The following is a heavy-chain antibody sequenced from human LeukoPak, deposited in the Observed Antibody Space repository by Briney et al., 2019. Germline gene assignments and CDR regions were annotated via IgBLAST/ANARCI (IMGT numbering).Heavy chain of an antibody. CDR1: GGSISFYY. J-gene: IGHJ4*02. D-gene: IGHD6-6*01. Sequence: SETLSLTCTGSGGSISFYYCSWVRQPAGKGLEWVGRIYTSGSTNYNPSLKSRVTMSVDTSKNQFSLKLTSVTAADTAVYYCARGYSSTSSTPDYWGQGTLVTVSS. V-gene: IGHV4-4*07. CDR3: ARGYSSTSSTPDY. CDR2: IYTSGST.